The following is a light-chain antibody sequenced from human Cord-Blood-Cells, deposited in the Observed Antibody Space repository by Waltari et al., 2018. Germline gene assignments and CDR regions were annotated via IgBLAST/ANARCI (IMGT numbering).Light chain of an antibody. CDR3: QQRSNWPPLT. CDR2: DAS. J-gene: IGKJ4*01. V-gene: IGKV3-11*01. CDR1: QSVSSY. Sequence: EIVLTQSPATLSLSPGERATLCCRASQSVSSYLAWYQQKPGQAPRLRIYDASNRATGIPARFSGSGSGTDFTLTISSLEPEDFAVYYCQQRSNWPPLTFGGGTKVEIK.